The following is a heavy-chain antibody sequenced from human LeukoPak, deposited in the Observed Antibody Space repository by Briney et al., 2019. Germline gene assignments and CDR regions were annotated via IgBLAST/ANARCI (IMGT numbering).Heavy chain of an antibody. Sequence: ATVKISCKASGYTFTDYYMQWVQEAPGKGLEWMGRVDPEDGKTIYAENFQGRLTITADTSTDTVYMELSSLRSEDTAVYYCATVDGDTPHVRPFDPWGQGTLVTDPS. J-gene: IGHJ5*02. D-gene: IGHD5-18*01. V-gene: IGHV1-69-2*01. CDR1: GYTFTDYY. CDR2: VDPEDGKT. CDR3: ATVDGDTPHVRPFDP.